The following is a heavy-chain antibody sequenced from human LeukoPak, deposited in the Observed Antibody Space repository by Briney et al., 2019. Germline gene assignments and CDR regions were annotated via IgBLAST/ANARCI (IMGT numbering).Heavy chain of an antibody. CDR2: IYYSGST. V-gene: IGHV4-39*07. J-gene: IGHJ6*02. D-gene: IGHD3-10*01. Sequence: SETLSLTCTVSGGSISSSSYYWGWIRQPPGKGLEWIGSIYYSGSTYYNPSLKSRVTISVDTSKNQFSLKLSSVTAADTAVYYCARVEWFGELPCYYYGMDVWGQGTTVTVSS. CDR1: GGSISSSSYY. CDR3: ARVEWFGELPCYYYGMDV.